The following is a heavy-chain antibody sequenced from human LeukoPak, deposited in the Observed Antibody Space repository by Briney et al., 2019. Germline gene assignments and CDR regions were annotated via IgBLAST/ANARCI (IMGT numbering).Heavy chain of an antibody. CDR2: IYYSGST. J-gene: IGHJ4*02. Sequence: SETLSLTCTVSGGSISSGGYYWSWIRQHPGKGLEWIGYIYYSGSTYYNPSLKSRVTISVDTSKNQFSLKLSSVTAADTAVYYCAREIVGATAGYFDYWGQGTLVTVSS. CDR1: GGSISSGGYY. D-gene: IGHD1-26*01. V-gene: IGHV4-31*03. CDR3: AREIVGATAGYFDY.